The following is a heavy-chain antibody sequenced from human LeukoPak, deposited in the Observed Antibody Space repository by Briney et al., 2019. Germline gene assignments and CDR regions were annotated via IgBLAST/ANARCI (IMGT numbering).Heavy chain of an antibody. D-gene: IGHD3-10*01. J-gene: IGHJ4*02. CDR3: ARFGSYYY. CDR1: GGTFSSYA. Sequence: AASVKISCKASGGTFSSYAISWVRQAPGQGLEWMGGIITIFGTANYAQKFQGRVTITADESTSTAYMELSSLRSEDTAVYYCARFGSYYYWGQGTLVTVSS. CDR2: IITIFGTA. V-gene: IGHV1-69*13.